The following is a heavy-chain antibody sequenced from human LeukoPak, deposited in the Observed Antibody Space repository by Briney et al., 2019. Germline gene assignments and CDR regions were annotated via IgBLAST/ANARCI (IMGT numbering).Heavy chain of an antibody. Sequence: GASVKVSCKTSGYTFTSYAISWVRQAPGQGLEWMGWISTYNGQTDSIQRLQGRLTMTTDTSTATVYMELKSLRSDDTAVYYCARGEINTAGEFHYWGQGTLVSVSS. J-gene: IGHJ4*02. CDR1: GYTFTSYA. D-gene: IGHD6-13*01. CDR3: ARGEINTAGEFHY. CDR2: ISTYNGQT. V-gene: IGHV1-18*01.